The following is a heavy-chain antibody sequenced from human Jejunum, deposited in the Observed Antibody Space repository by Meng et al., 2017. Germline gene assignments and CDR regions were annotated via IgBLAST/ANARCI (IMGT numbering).Heavy chain of an antibody. CDR1: GFTVSSNY. J-gene: IGHJ4*02. Sequence: GGSLRLSCAASGFTVSSNYMSWVRQAPGKGLEWVAVISYDGSNKYYADSVKGRFTISRDNSKNTLYLQMNSLRAEDTAVYYCARWGPIAVADYWGQGTLVTVSS. CDR3: ARWGPIAVADY. CDR2: ISYDGSNK. D-gene: IGHD6-19*01. V-gene: IGHV3-30*01.